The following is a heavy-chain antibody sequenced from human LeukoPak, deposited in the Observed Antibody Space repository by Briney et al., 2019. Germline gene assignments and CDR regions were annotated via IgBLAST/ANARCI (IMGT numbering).Heavy chain of an antibody. CDR3: ARAVVRGVITPYYYHRMDV. CDR2: INPNSGGT. Sequence: ASVKVSCKASGYTFTGYYMHWVRQAPGQGLEWMGWINPNSGGTNYAQKFQGRVTMTRDTSISTAYMELSRLRSDDTAVYYCARAVVRGVITPYYYHRMDVWGQGTTVTVSS. J-gene: IGHJ6*02. CDR1: GYTFTGYY. V-gene: IGHV1-2*02. D-gene: IGHD3-10*01.